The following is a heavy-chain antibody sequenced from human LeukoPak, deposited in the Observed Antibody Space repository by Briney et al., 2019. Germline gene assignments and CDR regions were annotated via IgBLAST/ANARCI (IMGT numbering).Heavy chain of an antibody. V-gene: IGHV4-39*07. J-gene: IGHJ5*02. D-gene: IGHD2-2*01. CDR2: IYHSGST. CDR3: ARDRVVPADNNWFDP. Sequence: AETLSLTCTVSGGSISSSSYYWGWIRQPPGKGLEWIGSIYHSGSTYYNPSLKSRVTISVDTSKNQFSLKLSSVTAADTAVYYCARDRVVPADNNWFDPWGQGTLVTVSS. CDR1: GGSISSSSYY.